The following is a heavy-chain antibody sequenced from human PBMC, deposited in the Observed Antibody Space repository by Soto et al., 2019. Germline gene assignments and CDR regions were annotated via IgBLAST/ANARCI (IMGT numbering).Heavy chain of an antibody. Sequence: QVQLQQWGAGLLKPSETLSLTCAVYGGSFSGYYWSWIRQPPGKGLEWIGEINHSGSTNYNPSLKSRVPLSVDTSKNQFSLKLSSVTAAETAVYYCARSTDIIAAAGTGAGAFDIWGQGTMVTVSS. CDR1: GGSFSGYY. V-gene: IGHV4-34*01. J-gene: IGHJ3*02. D-gene: IGHD6-13*01. CDR3: ARSTDIIAAAGTGAGAFDI. CDR2: INHSGST.